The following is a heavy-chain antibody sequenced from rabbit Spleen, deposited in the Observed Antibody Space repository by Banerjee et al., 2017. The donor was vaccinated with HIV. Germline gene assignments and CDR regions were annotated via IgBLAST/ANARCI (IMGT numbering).Heavy chain of an antibody. J-gene: IGHJ4*01. CDR1: GFSFSSSYY. CDR2: IYTSGGST. V-gene: IGHV1S40*01. D-gene: IGHD2-1*01. Sequence: QSLEESGGDLVKPGASLTLTCTASGFSFSSSYYMCWVRQAPGKGLKWIACIYTSGGSTLYASWAKGRFTITRSTSLNTVTLQMTSLTAADTATYFCARGNANGGDGFNLWGQGTLVTVS. CDR3: ARGNANGGDGFNL.